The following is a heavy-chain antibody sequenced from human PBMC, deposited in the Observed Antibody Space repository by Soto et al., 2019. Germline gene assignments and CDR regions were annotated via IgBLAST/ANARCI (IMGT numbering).Heavy chain of an antibody. CDR3: ARSLYSYGYGY. D-gene: IGHD5-18*01. CDR2: IYHSGST. Sequence: QVQLQESGPGLVKPSGTLSLTCAVSGGSISSNNWWSWVRQPPGKGLEWIGEIYHSGSTNYNPSLKSRVTISVDTSKNQFSLKLSSVTAADTAVYYCARSLYSYGYGYWGQGTLVTVSS. V-gene: IGHV4-4*02. CDR1: GGSISSNNW. J-gene: IGHJ4*02.